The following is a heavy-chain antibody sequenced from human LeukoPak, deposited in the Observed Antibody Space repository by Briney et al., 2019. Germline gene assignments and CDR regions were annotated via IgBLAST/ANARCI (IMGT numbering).Heavy chain of an antibody. CDR1: GFTFSDNY. J-gene: IGHJ6*03. D-gene: IGHD2-2*02. CDR2: ISGNGGVI. V-gene: IGHV3-11*04. CDR3: AKDQGGYCSSTSCYIPSYYYYYMDV. Sequence: GGSLRLSCAASGFTFSDNYMTWVRQAPGKGLEWLSYISGNGGVIQYADSVEGRFTISRDNAKNLLYLQMNSLRAEDTAVYYCAKDQGGYCSSTSCYIPSYYYYYMDVWGKGTTVTISS.